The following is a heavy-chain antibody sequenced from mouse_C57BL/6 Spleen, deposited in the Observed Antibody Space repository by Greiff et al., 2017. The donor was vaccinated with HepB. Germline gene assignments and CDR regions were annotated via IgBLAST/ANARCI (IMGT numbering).Heavy chain of an antibody. V-gene: IGHV1-82*01. CDR2: IYPGDGDT. CDR3: ARGGSSGYDYAMDY. Sequence: QVQLKESGPELVKPGASVKISCKASGYAFSSSWMNWVKQRPGKGLEWIGRIYPGDGDTNYNGKFKGKATLTADKSSSTAYMQLSSLTSEDSAVYFCARGGSSGYDYAMDYWGQGTSVTVSS. J-gene: IGHJ4*01. CDR1: GYAFSSSW. D-gene: IGHD3-2*02.